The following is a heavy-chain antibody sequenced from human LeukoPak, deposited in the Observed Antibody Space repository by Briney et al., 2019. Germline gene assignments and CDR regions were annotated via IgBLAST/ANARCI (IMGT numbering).Heavy chain of an antibody. CDR2: ISGGST. CDR3: ARAWVISRLGDAFDI. J-gene: IGHJ3*02. D-gene: IGHD7-27*01. Sequence: GGSLRLSCAASGFTVSSNEMSWVRQAPGKGLEWVSSISGGSTYYADSVKGRFTISRDNSKNTLYLQMNSLRAEDTAVYYCARAWVISRLGDAFDIWGQGTMVTVSS. V-gene: IGHV3-38-3*01. CDR1: GFTVSSNE.